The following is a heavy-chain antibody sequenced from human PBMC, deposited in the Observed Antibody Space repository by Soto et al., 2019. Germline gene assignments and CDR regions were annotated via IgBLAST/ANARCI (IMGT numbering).Heavy chain of an antibody. J-gene: IGHJ4*02. CDR3: ARELYSCGGDCPYYMDY. Sequence: PGGSLRLSCAASGFTFSSYAMSWVRQAPGKGLEWVSAIVGHGGNTYYADSVKGRLTVTADTSTTTVYMDLSSLTSEDSAVYWCARELYSCGGDCPYYMDYWGQGTLVTVSS. V-gene: IGHV3-23*01. CDR2: IVGHGGNT. D-gene: IGHD2-21*02. CDR1: GFTFSSYA.